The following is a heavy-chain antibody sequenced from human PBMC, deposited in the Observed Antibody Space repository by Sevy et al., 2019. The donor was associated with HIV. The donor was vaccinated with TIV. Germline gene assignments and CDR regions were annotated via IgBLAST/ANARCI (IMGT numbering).Heavy chain of an antibody. Sequence: GGSLRLSCAASGFTFGSYGMHWVRQAPGRGLEWVSFISYDKSERYYGDSVRGRFTISRDNFKNTLWLQMNSLRPEDTAVYYCARDNSGYFRFEYWGQGTLVTVSS. J-gene: IGHJ4*02. V-gene: IGHV3-30*03. CDR3: ARDNSGYFRFEY. CDR2: ISYDKSER. D-gene: IGHD3-22*01. CDR1: GFTFGSYG.